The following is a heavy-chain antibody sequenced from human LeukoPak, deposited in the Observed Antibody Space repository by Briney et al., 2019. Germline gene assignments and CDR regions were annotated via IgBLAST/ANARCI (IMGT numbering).Heavy chain of an antibody. Sequence: ASVKVSCKASGYTFTSYGISWVRQAPGQGLEWMGWISAYNGNTNYAQKLQGRVTMTTDTSTSTAYMELRSLRSDDTAVYYCARVQGILGSLGLGYWGQGTLVTVSS. CDR3: ARVQGILGSLGLGY. V-gene: IGHV1-18*01. CDR2: ISAYNGNT. CDR1: GYTFTSYG. D-gene: IGHD1-26*01. J-gene: IGHJ4*02.